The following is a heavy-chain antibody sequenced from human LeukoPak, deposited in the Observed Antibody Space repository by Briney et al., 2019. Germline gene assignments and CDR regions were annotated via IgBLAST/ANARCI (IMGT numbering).Heavy chain of an antibody. CDR1: GYTFTSYD. CDR3: ARFNFWSDYYYYGMDV. Sequence: ASVKVSCKASGYTFTSYDINWVRQATGQGLEWMGWMNPNSGNTGYAQKFQGRVTMTRNTSTSTAYMELSSLRSEDTAVYYCARFNFWSDYYYYGMDVWGQGTTVTVSS. J-gene: IGHJ6*02. V-gene: IGHV1-8*01. CDR2: MNPNSGNT. D-gene: IGHD3-3*01.